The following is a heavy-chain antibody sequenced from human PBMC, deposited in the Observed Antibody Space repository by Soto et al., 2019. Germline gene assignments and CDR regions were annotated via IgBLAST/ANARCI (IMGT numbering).Heavy chain of an antibody. Sequence: QTLSLTCAISGDSVSSNSAAWNWIRQSPSRGLEWLGRTYYRSKWYNDYAVSVKSRITINPETSKNPFSLQLNSVTPEATAVYYCARDRDAWYDSYYYYYGMDVWGQGNTVTVS. CDR2: TYYRSKWYN. V-gene: IGHV6-1*01. J-gene: IGHJ6*02. D-gene: IGHD3-9*01. CDR3: ARDRDAWYDSYYYYYGMDV. CDR1: GDSVSSNSAA.